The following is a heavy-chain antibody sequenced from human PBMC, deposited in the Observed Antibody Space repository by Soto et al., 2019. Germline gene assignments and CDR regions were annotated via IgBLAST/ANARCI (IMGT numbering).Heavy chain of an antibody. V-gene: IGHV3-23*01. CDR2: LSGGGDGT. Sequence: EVQLLESGGVLVRPGGSLRLSCAASGFTFYNYAMNWVRQAPGKGLEWVSTLSGGGDGTYYADSVKGRFTISRDNSRNTVYLQMNSLRAEDTAVYYCAKKGLGSLATYCTTGDCHYAFDVWGQGTLVTVSS. J-gene: IGHJ3*01. CDR1: GFTFYNYA. D-gene: IGHD2-8*01. CDR3: AKKGLGSLATYCTTGDCHYAFDV.